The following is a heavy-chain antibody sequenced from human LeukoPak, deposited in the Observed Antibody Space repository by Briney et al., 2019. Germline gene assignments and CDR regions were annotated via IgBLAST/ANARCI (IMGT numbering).Heavy chain of an antibody. V-gene: IGHV1-69*04. CDR3: ARVGSGGYYLFDY. J-gene: IGHJ4*02. CDR1: GYTFTSYG. Sequence: GASVKVSCKASGYTFTSYGISWVRQAPGQGLEWMGRIIPILGIANYAQKFQGRVTITADKSTSTAYMELSSLRSEDTAVYYCARVGSGGYYLFDYWGQGTLVTVSS. CDR2: IIPILGIA. D-gene: IGHD3-22*01.